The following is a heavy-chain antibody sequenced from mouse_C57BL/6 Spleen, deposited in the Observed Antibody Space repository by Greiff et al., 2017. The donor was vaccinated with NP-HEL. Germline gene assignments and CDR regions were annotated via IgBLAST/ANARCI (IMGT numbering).Heavy chain of an antibody. CDR1: GYTFTSYW. CDR3: ARALYYGISEGFAY. Sequence: QVQLQQPGAELVKPGASVKLSCKASGYTFTSYWMHWVKQRPGQGLEWIGMIHPNSGSTNYNEKFKSKATLTVDKSSSTAYMQLSSLTSEDSAVYYCARALYYGISEGFAYWGQGTLVTVSA. J-gene: IGHJ3*01. D-gene: IGHD1-1*01. V-gene: IGHV1-64*01. CDR2: IHPNSGST.